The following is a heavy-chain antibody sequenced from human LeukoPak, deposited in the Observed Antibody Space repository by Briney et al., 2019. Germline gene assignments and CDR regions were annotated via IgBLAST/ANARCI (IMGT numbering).Heavy chain of an antibody. CDR2: ISSSSSTI. CDR3: ARARRSSSWYGDWFDP. J-gene: IGHJ5*02. D-gene: IGHD6-13*01. CDR1: RFTFSSYG. Sequence: HPGGSLRLSCAASRFTFSSYGMNWVRQAPGKGLEWVSYISSSSSTIYYADSVKGRFTISRDNAKNSLYLQMNSLRDEDTAVYYCARARRSSSWYGDWFDPWGQGTLVTVSS. V-gene: IGHV3-48*02.